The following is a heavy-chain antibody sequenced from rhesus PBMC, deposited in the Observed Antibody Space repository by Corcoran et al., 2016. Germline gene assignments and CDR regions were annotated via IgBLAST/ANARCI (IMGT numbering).Heavy chain of an antibody. CDR3: ARSSLRGIFDY. Sequence: QVTLKESGPALVKPTQTLTLTCTFSGFSLSTSGMRVSWIRQPPGKALEWLALIYWENDKYYTTSLKGMPTISKYTSKNQVVLTMTNMDPVDTATYYCARSSLRGIFDYWGQGVLVTVSS. CDR2: IYWENDK. D-gene: IGHD5-42*01. J-gene: IGHJ4*01. V-gene: IGHV2S2*01. CDR1: GFSLSTSGMR.